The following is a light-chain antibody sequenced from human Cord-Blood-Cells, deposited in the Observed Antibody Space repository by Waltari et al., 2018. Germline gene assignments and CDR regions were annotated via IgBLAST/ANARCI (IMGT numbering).Light chain of an antibody. CDR3: QQYKSYSRT. V-gene: IGKV1-5*03. J-gene: IGKJ1*01. Sequence: IQITQSPSSLSASVGDRVTITCPASQSISSWLAWYQQKPGKAPKLLIYKASSLESGVPSRFSGSGSGTEFTLTISSLQPDDFATYYCQQYKSYSRTFGQGTKVEIK. CDR1: QSISSW. CDR2: KAS.